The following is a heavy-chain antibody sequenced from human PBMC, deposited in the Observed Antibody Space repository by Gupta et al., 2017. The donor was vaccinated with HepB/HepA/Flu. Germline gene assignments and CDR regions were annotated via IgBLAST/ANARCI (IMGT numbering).Heavy chain of an antibody. J-gene: IGHJ4*02. CDR2: INSRGENI. Sequence: EVQLVESGGDLIQPGGSLRLSCVVSGFTFSSYGMTWVGPAPGKGLEWVPHINSRGENILYADSVQGRFTISRDNAKNSLYLQMNSLRAEDTAVYYCARDEDGDYDFDYWGQGTLVTVPS. D-gene: IGHD4-17*01. CDR1: GFTFSSYG. CDR3: ARDEDGDYDFDY. V-gene: IGHV3-48*03.